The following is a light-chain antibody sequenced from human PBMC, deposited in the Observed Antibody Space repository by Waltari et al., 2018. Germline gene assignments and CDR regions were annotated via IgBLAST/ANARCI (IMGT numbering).Light chain of an antibody. Sequence: QSALTQPRSVSGYPGQSVTISCTGTSSDVGGYNYVSWYQQHPGKAPKLMIYDVNKRPSGVPDRFSGSKSGNTASPTISGLQAEDEADYYCCSYAGSYTYVFGTGTKVTVL. CDR1: SSDVGGYNY. CDR3: CSYAGSYTYV. J-gene: IGLJ1*01. V-gene: IGLV2-11*01. CDR2: DVN.